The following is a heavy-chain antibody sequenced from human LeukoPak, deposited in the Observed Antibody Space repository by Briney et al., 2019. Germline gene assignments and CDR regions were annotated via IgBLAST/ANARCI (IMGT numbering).Heavy chain of an antibody. CDR2: ITGSGGST. Sequence: GGTLRLSCAASGFTFSNYGLSWVRQAPGKGLEWVSGITGSGGSTYYADSVKGRFTISRDNSKNTLYLQMNSLRAEDTAVYYCAKDLLIMFPPGIVGATSLWGQGTLVTVSS. J-gene: IGHJ4*02. D-gene: IGHD1-26*01. V-gene: IGHV3-23*01. CDR1: GFTFSNYG. CDR3: AKDLLIMFPPGIVGATSL.